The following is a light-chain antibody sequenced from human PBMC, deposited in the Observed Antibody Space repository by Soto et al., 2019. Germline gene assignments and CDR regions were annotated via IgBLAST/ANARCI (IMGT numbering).Light chain of an antibody. Sequence: DIQMTQPPSTLSASVGDRVTITCRASQSISSWLAWYQQKPGKAPKLLIYKASGLESGVPSRFSGSGFGTEFTLTISSLQPDDFATYYCQQYNSYSRTFGQGTKVYI. J-gene: IGKJ1*01. CDR2: KAS. CDR1: QSISSW. V-gene: IGKV1-5*03. CDR3: QQYNSYSRT.